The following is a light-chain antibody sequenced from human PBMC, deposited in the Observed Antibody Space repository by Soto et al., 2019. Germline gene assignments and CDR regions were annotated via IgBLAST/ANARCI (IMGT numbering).Light chain of an antibody. J-gene: IGKJ1*01. CDR2: KAS. Sequence: IQMTQSPSTLSASVGDTVTITCRASQNVRTWLAWFHQKPGKAPKLLIYKASTLESGVQSRFSGSGSGTEFTLTINSLQPDDFGTYYCQQYDSSWTFGLGTKVEIK. CDR3: QQYDSSWT. CDR1: QNVRTW. V-gene: IGKV1-5*03.